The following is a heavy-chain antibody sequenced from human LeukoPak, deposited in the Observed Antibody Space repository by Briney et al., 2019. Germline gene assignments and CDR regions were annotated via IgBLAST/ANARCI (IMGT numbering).Heavy chain of an antibody. J-gene: IGHJ6*02. V-gene: IGHV3-30-3*01. D-gene: IGHD1-1*01. Sequence: GGSLRLSCAASGFTFSSYAMHWVRQAPGKGLEWVAVISYDGSNKYYADSVKGRFTISRDNSKNTLYLQMNSLRAEDTAVYYCASARPGYDYYYGMDVWGQGTTVTVSS. CDR3: ASARPGYDYYYGMDV. CDR1: GFTFSSYA. CDR2: ISYDGSNK.